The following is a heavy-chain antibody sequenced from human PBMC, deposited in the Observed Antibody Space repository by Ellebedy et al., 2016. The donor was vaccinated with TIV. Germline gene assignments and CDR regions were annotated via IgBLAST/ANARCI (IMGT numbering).Heavy chain of an antibody. J-gene: IGHJ5*01. Sequence: SETLSLXCTVSGGSISSNTSYWTWIRQTPGKGLEWIGYIYYSGYTHYTPSLKSRVTISVDTSKNQFSLNLMSVTAADAAVYYCARGTGDILTPYYRVGGNWFDLWGQGTLVTVSS. CDR3: ARGTGDILTPYYRVGGNWFDL. CDR1: GGSISSNTSY. V-gene: IGHV4-30-4*01. CDR2: IYYSGYT. D-gene: IGHD3-9*01.